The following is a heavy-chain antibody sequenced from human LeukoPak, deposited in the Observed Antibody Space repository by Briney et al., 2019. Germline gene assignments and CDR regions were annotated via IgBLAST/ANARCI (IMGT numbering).Heavy chain of an antibody. CDR2: IYTSGST. J-gene: IGHJ5*02. D-gene: IGHD3-10*01. CDR3: AREEGELLWFGELTKWFDP. CDR1: GGSISSGSYY. V-gene: IGHV4-61*02. Sequence: SQTLSLTCTVSGGSISSGSYYWSWIRQPAGKGLEWIGRIYTSGSTNYNPPLKSQVTISVDTSKNQFTLKLSSVTAADTAVYYCAREEGELLWFGELTKWFDPWGQGTLVTVSS.